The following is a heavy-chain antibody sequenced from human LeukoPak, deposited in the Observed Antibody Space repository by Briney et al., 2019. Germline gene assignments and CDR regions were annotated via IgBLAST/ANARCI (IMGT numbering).Heavy chain of an antibody. CDR1: GFTFSSYA. D-gene: IGHD6-13*01. Sequence: PGGSLRLSCAASGFTFSSYAMSWVRQAPGKGLEWVSAISGSGGSTYYADSVKGRFTISRDNSKNTLYLQMNSLRAEDTAVYYCAKDLSSSLMMTYYYYYYGMDVWGQGTTVTVSS. CDR3: AKDLSSSLMMTYYYYYYGMDV. CDR2: ISGSGGST. J-gene: IGHJ6*02. V-gene: IGHV3-23*01.